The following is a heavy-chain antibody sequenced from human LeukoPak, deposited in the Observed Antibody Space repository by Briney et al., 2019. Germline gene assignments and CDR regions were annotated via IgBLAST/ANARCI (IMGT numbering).Heavy chain of an antibody. V-gene: IGHV3-21*04. CDR1: GFTFSSFS. Sequence: GGSLRLSCAAPGFTFSSFSMNWVRQAPGKGLEWVSSISSSSSYIYYADSVKGRFTISRDNAKNSLYLQMNSLRAEDTAVYYCAKGGSYRSQPYFDYWGQGTPVTVSS. J-gene: IGHJ4*02. D-gene: IGHD3-16*02. CDR3: AKGGSYRSQPYFDY. CDR2: ISSSSSYI.